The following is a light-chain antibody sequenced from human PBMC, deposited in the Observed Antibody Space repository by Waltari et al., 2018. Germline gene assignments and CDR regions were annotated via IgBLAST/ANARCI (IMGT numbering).Light chain of an antibody. CDR1: QRVSSN. V-gene: IGKV3-15*01. J-gene: IGKJ4*01. CDR2: GGS. CDR3: QQYNNWPLT. Sequence: EIVMTQSPATLSVSPGESATLSCRASQRVSSNLAWYQQKPGQAPRLLIYGGSTWTTGIPARFSGSGSGTDFTLTISSLQSEDFAVYYCQQYNNWPLTFGGGTKVEIK.